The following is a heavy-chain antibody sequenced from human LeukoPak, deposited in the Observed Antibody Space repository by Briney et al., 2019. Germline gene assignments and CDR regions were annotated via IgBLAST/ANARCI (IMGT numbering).Heavy chain of an antibody. V-gene: IGHV3-21*01. CDR3: ARDPTSSWETAFDI. J-gene: IGHJ3*02. CDR1: GFTFSSYS. Sequence: PGGSLRLSCAASGFTFSSYSMNWVRQAPGKGLEWVSSISSSSSSYIYYADSVKGRFTISRDNAKNSLYLQMNSLRVDDTAVYYCARDPTSSWETAFDIWGQGTMVTVSS. CDR2: ISSSSSSYI. D-gene: IGHD1-26*01.